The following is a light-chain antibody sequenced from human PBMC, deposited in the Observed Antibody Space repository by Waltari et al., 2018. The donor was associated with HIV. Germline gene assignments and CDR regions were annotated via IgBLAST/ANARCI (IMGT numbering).Light chain of an antibody. V-gene: IGKV1-39*01. J-gene: IGKJ4*01. CDR1: QTINTN. Sequence: DIQMTQSPPSLSASVGDKINITCRASQTINTNLNWYQHKSGKAPKVLIYDTSTLRSKVPSRFSGSGSGTEFTLTITSLQSDDSATYYCQQSDKTPPTFGGGTTVEIK. CDR2: DTS. CDR3: QQSDKTPPT.